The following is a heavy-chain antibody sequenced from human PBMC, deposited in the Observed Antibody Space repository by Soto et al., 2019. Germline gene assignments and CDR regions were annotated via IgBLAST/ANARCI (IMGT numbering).Heavy chain of an antibody. CDR2: IGTAGDT. CDR3: ARDRYYDSLTGYYYYYGMDV. J-gene: IGHJ6*02. D-gene: IGHD3-9*01. V-gene: IGHV3-13*01. CDR1: GFTFSSYD. Sequence: EVQLVESGGGLVQPGGSLRLSCAASGFTFSSYDMHWVRQATGKGLEWVSAIGTAGDTYYPGSVKGRFTISRENAKNSLYLQMNSLRAGDTAVYYCARDRYYDSLTGYYYYYGMDVRGQGTTVTVSS.